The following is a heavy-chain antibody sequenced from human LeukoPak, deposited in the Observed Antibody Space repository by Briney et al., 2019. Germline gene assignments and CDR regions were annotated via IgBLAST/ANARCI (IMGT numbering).Heavy chain of an antibody. J-gene: IGHJ6*02. Sequence: PSETLSLTCTVSGGSISSYYWSWIRQPPGRGLEWIGYIFYSGSTDYNPSLKSRVTMSVDTSKNQFSLKLTSVTAADTAVYYCARDQIAAAGTAYYYYGMDVWGQGTTVTVSS. CDR3: ARDQIAAAGTAYYYYGMDV. CDR1: GGSISSYY. CDR2: IFYSGST. V-gene: IGHV4-59*12. D-gene: IGHD6-13*01.